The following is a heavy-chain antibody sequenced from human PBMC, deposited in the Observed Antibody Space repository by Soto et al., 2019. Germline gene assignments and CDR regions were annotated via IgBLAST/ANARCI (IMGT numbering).Heavy chain of an antibody. Sequence: GGSLRLSCAASGFTFSSYSMNWVRQAPGKGLEWVSYISSSSSSIYYADSVKGRFTISRDNAKNSLYLQMNSLRDEDTAVYYCARDIPSLWFGDLYGMDVWGQGTTVTVSS. D-gene: IGHD3-10*01. CDR1: GFTFSSYS. J-gene: IGHJ6*02. V-gene: IGHV3-48*02. CDR3: ARDIPSLWFGDLYGMDV. CDR2: ISSSSSSI.